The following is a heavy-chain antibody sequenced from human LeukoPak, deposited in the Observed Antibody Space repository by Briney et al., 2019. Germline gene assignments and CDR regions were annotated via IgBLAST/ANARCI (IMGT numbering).Heavy chain of an antibody. CDR1: GYTLTELS. CDR3: ARGGLWFGELLILDV. Sequence: ASVKVSCKVSGYTLTELSMHWVRQAPGQGLEWMGWISAYNGNTNYAQKLQGRVTMTTDTSTSTAYMELRSLRSDDTAVYYCARGGLWFGELLILDVWGKGTTVTVSS. D-gene: IGHD3-10*01. CDR2: ISAYNGNT. J-gene: IGHJ6*04. V-gene: IGHV1-18*01.